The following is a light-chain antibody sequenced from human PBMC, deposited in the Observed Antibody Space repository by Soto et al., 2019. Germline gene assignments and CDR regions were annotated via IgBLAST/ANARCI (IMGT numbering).Light chain of an antibody. Sequence: ETVMTQSPATLSVSPGERATLSCRASQSVSTNLAWYRHKPGQAPRLLISGASTRATGLPARFSGSGSGTEFTLTISSLQSEDFAVYYCQQYNNWPGTFGQGTKVDIK. V-gene: IGKV3-15*01. CDR1: QSVSTN. CDR3: QQYNNWPGT. CDR2: GAS. J-gene: IGKJ1*01.